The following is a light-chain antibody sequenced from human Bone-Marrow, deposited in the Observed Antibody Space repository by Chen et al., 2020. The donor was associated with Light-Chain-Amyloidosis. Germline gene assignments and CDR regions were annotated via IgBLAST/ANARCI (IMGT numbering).Light chain of an antibody. CDR3: AAWDGSLSVYV. CDR1: SSNIRTNY. Sequence: QSVLTQHPSPSTTPDQMVTISCSGASSNIRTNYVSLYQHFTGAAPTLLIHRNNQRPSGVTDQLSASKSGTTAFLAISALRSEDEADYYCAAWDGSLSVYVFGTGTKVIVL. V-gene: IGLV1-47*01. CDR2: RNN. J-gene: IGLJ1*01.